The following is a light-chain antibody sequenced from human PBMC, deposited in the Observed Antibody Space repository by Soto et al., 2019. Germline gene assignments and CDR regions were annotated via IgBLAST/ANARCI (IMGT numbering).Light chain of an antibody. V-gene: IGKV3-20*01. CDR2: GAS. CDR1: RSVDSH. Sequence: VVLTQSPATLSFSPGETATLSCRASRSVDSHLAWYQQKPGQAPRLLIYGASSRATGIPDRFSGSGSGTDFTLTISRLEPEDFAVYYCHQYDSWTFGQGTKVDIK. J-gene: IGKJ1*01. CDR3: HQYDSWT.